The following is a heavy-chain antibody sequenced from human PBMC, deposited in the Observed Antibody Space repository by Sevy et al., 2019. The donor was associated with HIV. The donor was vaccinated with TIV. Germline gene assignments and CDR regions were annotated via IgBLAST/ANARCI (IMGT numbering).Heavy chain of an antibody. CDR2: IYYRSKWYN. D-gene: IGHD3-22*01. V-gene: IGHV6-1*01. CDR3: ARESSGYYQGAFDI. J-gene: IGHJ3*02. Sequence: SQTLSLTCAISGDSVSSNSAAWNWIRQSLSRGLEWLGRIYYRSKWYNDYAVSVKSRITINPDTSKNQFSLQLNSVTPEDTAVYYCARESSGYYQGAFDIWGQGTMVTVSS. CDR1: GDSVSSNSAA.